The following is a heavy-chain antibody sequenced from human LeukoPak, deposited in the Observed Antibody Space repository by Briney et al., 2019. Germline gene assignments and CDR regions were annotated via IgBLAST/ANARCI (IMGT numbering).Heavy chain of an antibody. CDR1: GFTFSTYA. D-gene: IGHD2-21*01. CDR2: ISGGGSTT. V-gene: IGHV3-23*01. Sequence: GGSLRLSCAASGFTFSTYAISWVRQAPGKGLEWVSTISGGGSTTYYADSVKGRFTISRDNSKNTLYLQMNSLRAEDTAVYYCARRADAGSYSDYWGQGTLVTVSS. CDR3: ARRADAGSYSDY. J-gene: IGHJ4*02.